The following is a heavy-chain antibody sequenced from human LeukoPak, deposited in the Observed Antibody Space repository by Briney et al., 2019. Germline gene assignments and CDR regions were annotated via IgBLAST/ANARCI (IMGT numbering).Heavy chain of an antibody. CDR2: INHSGST. D-gene: IGHD3-3*01. CDR1: GGSFSGYY. V-gene: IGHV4-34*01. J-gene: IGHJ4*02. Sequence: PSETLSLTCAVYGGSFSGYYWSWIRQPPGKGLEWIGEINHSGSTNYNPSLKSRVTMSVDTSKNQFSLKLSSVTAADTAVYYCARGLFDFWSGYPTDYWGQGTLVTVSS. CDR3: ARGLFDFWSGYPTDY.